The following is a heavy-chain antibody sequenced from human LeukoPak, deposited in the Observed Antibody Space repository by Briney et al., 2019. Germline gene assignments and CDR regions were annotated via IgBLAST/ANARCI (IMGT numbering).Heavy chain of an antibody. Sequence: SVKVSCKASGGTFSSYAISWVRQAPGPGLEWVGGIIPIFGTANYAQKFQGRVTITADESTSTAYMELSSLRSEDTAVYYCARFRGFGSGYYYWWFDPWGQGTLVTVSS. CDR3: ARFRGFGSGYYYWWFDP. CDR1: GGTFSSYA. D-gene: IGHD3-22*01. V-gene: IGHV1-69*01. CDR2: IIPIFGTA. J-gene: IGHJ5*02.